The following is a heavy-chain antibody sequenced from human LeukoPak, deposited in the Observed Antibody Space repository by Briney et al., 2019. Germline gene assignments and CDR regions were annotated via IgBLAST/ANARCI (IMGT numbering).Heavy chain of an antibody. J-gene: IGHJ4*02. CDR1: GFTVSSNY. Sequence: GGSLRLSCAASGFTVSSNYMSWVRQAPGKGLEWVANIKQDGSEKYYVDSVKGRFTISRDNAKNSLYLQMNSLRAEDTAVYYCARSGYDFWSGYHFDYWGQGTLVTVSS. CDR3: ARSGYDFWSGYHFDY. V-gene: IGHV3-7*01. CDR2: IKQDGSEK. D-gene: IGHD3-3*01.